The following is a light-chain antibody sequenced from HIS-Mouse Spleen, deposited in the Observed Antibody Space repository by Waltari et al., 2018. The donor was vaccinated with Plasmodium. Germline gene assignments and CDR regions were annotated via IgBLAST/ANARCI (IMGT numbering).Light chain of an antibody. CDR1: SSDVGGYNY. Sequence: QSALTQPPSASGSPGQSVTISCTGTSSDVGGYNYVSWYQQSPGKAPKLMSYEVSKRPSGVPEPFSGSNSGNTASLTVSGLQAEDEADYYCSSYAGSNNVVFGGGTKLTVL. V-gene: IGLV2-8*01. J-gene: IGLJ2*01. CDR3: SSYAGSNNVV. CDR2: EVS.